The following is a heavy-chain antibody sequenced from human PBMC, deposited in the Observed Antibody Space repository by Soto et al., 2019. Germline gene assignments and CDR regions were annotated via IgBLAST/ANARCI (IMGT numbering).Heavy chain of an antibody. CDR1: GFSLSSSGVG. Sequence: QITLKESGPTLVKPTQTLTLTCTFSGFSLSSSGVGVGWIRQPPGKALEWLALIYWDDDKRYSPSLKSRLTIAKDPSKNQVVLTQTTIDPVDTATYYCAHSLGGLVHGYYMDVWGKQTTVTVSS. CDR2: IYWDDDK. D-gene: IGHD2-2*01. J-gene: IGHJ6*03. V-gene: IGHV2-5*02. CDR3: AHSLGGLVHGYYMDV.